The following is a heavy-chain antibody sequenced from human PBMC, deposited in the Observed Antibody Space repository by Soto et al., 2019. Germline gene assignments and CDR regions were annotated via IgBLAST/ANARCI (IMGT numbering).Heavy chain of an antibody. CDR3: ARGGPGYCSGGSYYFDY. D-gene: IGHD2-15*01. Sequence: GGSLRLSCAASGFTFRSYWMHWVRQAPGKGLVWVSRINTDGIITDYADSVKGRFTISRDNAKDTLYLQMNSLRVEDTAVYYCARGGPGYCSGGSYYFDYWGQGTLVTVSS. CDR2: INTDGIIT. CDR1: GFTFRSYW. V-gene: IGHV3-74*01. J-gene: IGHJ4*02.